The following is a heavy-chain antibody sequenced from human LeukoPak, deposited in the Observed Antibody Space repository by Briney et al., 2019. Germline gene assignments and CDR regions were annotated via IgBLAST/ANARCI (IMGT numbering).Heavy chain of an antibody. CDR1: GFTFSSYW. J-gene: IGHJ1*01. CDR3: AKDGIDIVVVPAAMSFTEYFQH. CDR2: INSDGSST. D-gene: IGHD2-2*01. Sequence: AGGSLRLSCAASGFTFSSYWMHWVRQAPGKGLVWVSRINSDGSSTSYADSVKGRFTISRDNSKNTLYLEMNSLRAEDTAVYYCAKDGIDIVVVPAAMSFTEYFQHWGQGTLVTVSS. V-gene: IGHV3-74*01.